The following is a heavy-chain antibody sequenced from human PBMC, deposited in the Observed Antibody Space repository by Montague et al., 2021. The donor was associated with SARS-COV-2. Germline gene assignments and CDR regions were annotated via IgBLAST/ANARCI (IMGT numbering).Heavy chain of an antibody. J-gene: IGHJ3*02. V-gene: IGHV4-31*03. Sequence: TLSLTCTVSGGSISSGGYYWSWIRQHPGKGLEWVGYNYHTGSTXYNPSLKSRVTISKETSKNHFSLNLSSVTAADSAVYYCARDSGYYDSSGYSYDAFDIWGQGTKVTVSS. CDR2: NYHTGST. CDR3: ARDSGYYDSSGYSYDAFDI. D-gene: IGHD3-22*01. CDR1: GGSISSGGYY.